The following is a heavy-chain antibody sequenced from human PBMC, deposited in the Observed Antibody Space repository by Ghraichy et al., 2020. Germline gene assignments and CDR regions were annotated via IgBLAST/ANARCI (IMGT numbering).Heavy chain of an antibody. CDR3: STSPRADRGNY. V-gene: IGHV3-74*01. Sequence: GGSLRLSCAASGLTFSGYWMHWVRQAPGKGLEWVSHIKTDGSTTNYADSVRGRFTISRDNAKNTLYLQMNSLRADDTAVYYCSTSPRADRGNYWGQGTLVTVSS. D-gene: IGHD3-10*01. J-gene: IGHJ4*02. CDR1: GLTFSGYW. CDR2: IKTDGSTT.